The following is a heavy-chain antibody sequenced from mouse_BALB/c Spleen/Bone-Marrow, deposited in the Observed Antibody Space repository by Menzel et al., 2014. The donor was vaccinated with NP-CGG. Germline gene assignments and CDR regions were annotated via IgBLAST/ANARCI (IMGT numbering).Heavy chain of an antibody. CDR1: GYTFTSYT. CDR2: INPSSGYT. J-gene: IGHJ4*01. D-gene: IGHD2-14*01. Sequence: VMLVESGAELARPGASVKMSCKASGYTFTSYTMHWVKQRPGQGLEWIGYINPSSGYTNYNQKFKDKATLTADKSSSTAYMQLSSLTSEDSAVYYGARRYDYAMDYWGQGTSVTVSS. CDR3: ARRYDYAMDY. V-gene: IGHV1-4*01.